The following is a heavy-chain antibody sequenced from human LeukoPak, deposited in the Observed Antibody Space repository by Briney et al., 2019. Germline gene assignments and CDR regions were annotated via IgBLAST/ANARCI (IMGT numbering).Heavy chain of an antibody. Sequence: SQTLSLTCTVSGGSISSGSYYWSWIRQPAGKGLEWIGRIYTSGSTNYNPSLKSRVTISLDTSRNQFSLRLSSVTAADTAVYYCASGPDFYMDVWGKGTTVTVSS. V-gene: IGHV4-61*02. D-gene: IGHD3-3*01. J-gene: IGHJ6*03. CDR3: ASGPDFYMDV. CDR2: IYTSGST. CDR1: GGSISSGSYY.